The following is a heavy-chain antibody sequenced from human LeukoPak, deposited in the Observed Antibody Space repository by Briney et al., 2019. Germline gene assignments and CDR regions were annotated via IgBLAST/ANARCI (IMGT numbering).Heavy chain of an antibody. CDR3: ARVEGLYYYMDV. CDR2: IYTSGST. V-gene: IGHV4-61*02. J-gene: IGHJ6*03. CDR1: GGSISSGSYY. Sequence: PSETLSLTCTVSGGSISSGSYYWSWIRQPAGKGLEWIGRIYTSGSTNYNPSLKSRVTISVDTSKNQFSLKLSSVTAADTAVYYCARVEGLYYYMDVWGKGTTVTISS. D-gene: IGHD1-1*01.